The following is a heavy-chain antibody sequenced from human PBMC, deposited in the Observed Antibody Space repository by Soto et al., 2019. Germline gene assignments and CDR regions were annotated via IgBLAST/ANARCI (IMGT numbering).Heavy chain of an antibody. CDR1: GLTVSRTQ. Sequence: GGSLRLSCAVSGLTVSRTQMSWVRQGPGKGLQWVSVIYSAGSTYYANAVKGRFTISRDISENKIFLELNGLTVDDTAVYYCARDREPEYSSSIFFDYWGRGTVVTVSS. D-gene: IGHD6-6*01. CDR2: IYSAGST. CDR3: ARDREPEYSSSIFFDY. V-gene: IGHV3-53*01. J-gene: IGHJ4*01.